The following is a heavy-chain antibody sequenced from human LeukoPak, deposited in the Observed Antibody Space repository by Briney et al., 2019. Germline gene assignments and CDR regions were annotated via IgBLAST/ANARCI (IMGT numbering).Heavy chain of an antibody. CDR3: ASFHYDSSGYPPLFDY. D-gene: IGHD3-22*01. CDR2: ISAYNGNT. J-gene: IGHJ4*02. V-gene: IGHV1-18*01. CDR1: GGTFSSYA. Sequence: GASVKVSCKASGGTFSSYAISWVRQAPGQGLEWMGWISAYNGNTNYAQKLQGRVTMTTDTSTSTAYMELRSLRSDDTAVYYCASFHYDSSGYPPLFDYWGQGTLVTVSS.